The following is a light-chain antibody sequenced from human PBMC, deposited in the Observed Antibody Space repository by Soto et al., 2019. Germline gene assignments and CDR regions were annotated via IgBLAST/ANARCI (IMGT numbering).Light chain of an antibody. V-gene: IGKV1-39*01. CDR1: QSISNN. Sequence: DIQMTQSPSSLSASVGDRVTSTCRASQSISNNLNWYQQKPGKAPRLLIYAASSLQSGVPSRFSGSGSGTDFTLVINSLQPEDFTTYYCQHSYRTPLTFGGGTKVEIK. J-gene: IGKJ4*01. CDR2: AAS. CDR3: QHSYRTPLT.